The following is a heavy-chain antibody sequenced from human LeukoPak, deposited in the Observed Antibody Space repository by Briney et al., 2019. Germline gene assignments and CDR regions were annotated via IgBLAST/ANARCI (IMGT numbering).Heavy chain of an antibody. Sequence: SVKVSCKASGGTFSSYAISWVRQAPGQGLEWMGGIIPIFGTANYAQKFQGRVTITTDESTSTAYMELSSLRAEDTAVYYCARAYYYDSSGIPEPFDYWGQGTLVTVSS. J-gene: IGHJ4*02. CDR1: GGTFSSYA. V-gene: IGHV1-69*05. CDR3: ARAYYYDSSGIPEPFDY. CDR2: IIPIFGTA. D-gene: IGHD3-22*01.